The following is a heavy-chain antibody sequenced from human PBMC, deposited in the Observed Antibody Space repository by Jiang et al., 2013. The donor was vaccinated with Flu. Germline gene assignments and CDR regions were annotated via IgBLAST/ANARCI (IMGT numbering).Heavy chain of an antibody. Sequence: CAVSGGSISSSNWWSWVRQPPGKGLEWIGEIYHSGSTNYNPSLKSRVTISVDKSKNQFSLKLSSVTAADTAVYYCARVGDCTGGVCYTGFDYWGQGTLVTVSS. CDR3: ARVGDCTGGVCYTGFDY. CDR1: GGSISSSNW. V-gene: IGHV4-4*02. CDR2: IYHSGST. D-gene: IGHD2-8*02. J-gene: IGHJ4*02.